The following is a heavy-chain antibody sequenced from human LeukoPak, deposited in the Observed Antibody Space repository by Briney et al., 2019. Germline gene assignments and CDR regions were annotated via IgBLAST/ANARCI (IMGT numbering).Heavy chain of an antibody. CDR2: IYYSGST. J-gene: IGHJ3*02. CDR3: ARPYDSSGYPGAFDI. D-gene: IGHD3-22*01. Sequence: SETLSLTCTLSGGSISSYYWSWIRQPPGKGLEWIGYIYYSGSTNYNPSLKSRVTISVDTSKNQFSLRLSSVTASDTAVYYCARPYDSSGYPGAFDIWGQGTMVTVSS. V-gene: IGHV4-59*08. CDR1: GGSISSYY.